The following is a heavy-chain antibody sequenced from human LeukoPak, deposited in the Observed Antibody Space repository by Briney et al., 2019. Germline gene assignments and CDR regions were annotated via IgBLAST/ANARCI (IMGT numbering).Heavy chain of an antibody. J-gene: IGHJ4*02. D-gene: IGHD5-12*01. CDR2: IYPGDSDT. CDR3: ARSIGYSGYDPKFYFDY. Sequence: GESLKISCKGSGYSFTSYWIGWVRQMPGKGLEWMGIIYPGDSDTRYSPSFQGQVTISADKSISTAYLQWSSLKASDTAMYYCARSIGYSGYDPKFYFDYWGQGTLVTVSS. CDR1: GYSFTSYW. V-gene: IGHV5-51*01.